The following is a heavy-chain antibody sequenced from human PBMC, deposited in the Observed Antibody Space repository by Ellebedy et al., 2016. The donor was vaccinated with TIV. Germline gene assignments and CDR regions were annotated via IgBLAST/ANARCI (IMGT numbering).Heavy chain of an antibody. CDR3: ARAHGVATIGEGNDY. CDR2: IKQDGSEK. D-gene: IGHD5-12*01. Sequence: GESLKISCAASGFTFSSYWMNWVRQAPGKGLEWVANIKQDGSEKYYVDSVKGRFTISRDNAKNSLYLQMNSLRAEDTAVYYCARAHGVATIGEGNDYWGQGTLVTVSS. J-gene: IGHJ4*02. CDR1: GFTFSSYW. V-gene: IGHV3-7*04.